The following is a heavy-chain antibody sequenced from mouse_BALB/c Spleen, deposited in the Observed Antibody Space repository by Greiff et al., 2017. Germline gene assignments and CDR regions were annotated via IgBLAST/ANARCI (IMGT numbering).Heavy chain of an antibody. CDR1: GFNIKDTY. J-gene: IGHJ2*01. CDR3: ALTGYFDY. V-gene: IGHV14-3*02. Sequence: EMQLQQSGAELVKPGASVKLSCTAPGFNIKDTYMHWVKQRPEQGLEWIGRIDPANGNTKYDPKFQGKATITADTSSNTAYLQLSSLTSEDTAVYYCALTGYFDYWGQGTTLTVPS. D-gene: IGHD4-1*01. CDR2: IDPANGNT.